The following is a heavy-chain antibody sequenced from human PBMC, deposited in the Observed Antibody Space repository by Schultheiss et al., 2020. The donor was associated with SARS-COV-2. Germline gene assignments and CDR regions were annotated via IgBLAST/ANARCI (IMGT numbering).Heavy chain of an antibody. Sequence: SETLSLTCTVSGGSISSSSYYWGWIRQPAGKGLEWIGYIYYSGSTNYNPSLKSRVTISVDTSKNQFSLKLSSVTAADTAVYYCASDSTSDDSFGVWGRGTMVTVSS. CDR1: GGSISSSSYY. CDR3: ASDSTSDDSFGV. J-gene: IGHJ3*01. V-gene: IGHV4-61*05. D-gene: IGHD2-15*01. CDR2: IYYSGST.